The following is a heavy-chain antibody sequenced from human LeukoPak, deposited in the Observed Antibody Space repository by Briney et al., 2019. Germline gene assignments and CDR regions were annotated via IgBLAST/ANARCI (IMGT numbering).Heavy chain of an antibody. V-gene: IGHV5-51*01. D-gene: IGHD6-6*01. CDR2: IYVGDSDT. CDR3: ARHTRYSSSSRVFDY. CDR1: GYSFTSYW. J-gene: IGHJ4*02. Sequence: SGESLKISCKGSGYSFTSYWIGWVRQMPGKGLEWMGIIYVGDSDTRYSPSFQGQVTISVDKSISTAYLQWTSLKASDTAMNYCARHTRYSSSSRVFDYWGQGTLVTVSS.